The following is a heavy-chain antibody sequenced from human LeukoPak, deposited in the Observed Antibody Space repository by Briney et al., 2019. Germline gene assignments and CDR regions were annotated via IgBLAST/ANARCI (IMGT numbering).Heavy chain of an antibody. CDR2: INHSGST. CDR3: AREQSAWSSSWNDY. V-gene: IGHV4-34*01. Sequence: SETLSLTCAVYGGSFSGYYWSWIRQPPGKGLEWIGEINHSGSTNYNPSLKSRVTISVDTSKNQFSLKLSSVTAADTAVYYCAREQSAWSSSWNDYWGQGTLVTVSS. J-gene: IGHJ4*02. CDR1: GGSFSGYY. D-gene: IGHD6-13*01.